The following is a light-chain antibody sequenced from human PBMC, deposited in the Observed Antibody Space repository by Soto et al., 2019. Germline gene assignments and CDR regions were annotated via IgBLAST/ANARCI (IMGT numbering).Light chain of an antibody. J-gene: IGKJ4*01. V-gene: IGKV3-20*01. CDR3: QQYGSSLT. Sequence: EIVLTQSPGTLSLSLGERATLSCRASESVTSSYLAWYQQRPGQAPRLLIYGASIRVTGIPDRFSGSGSGTDFTLTISRLEPEDFAVYYCQQYGSSLTLGGGTKVEIK. CDR1: ESVTSSY. CDR2: GAS.